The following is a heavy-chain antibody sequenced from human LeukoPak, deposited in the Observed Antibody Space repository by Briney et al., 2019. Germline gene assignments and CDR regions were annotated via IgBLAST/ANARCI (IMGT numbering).Heavy chain of an antibody. CDR2: MNPNTGNT. Sequence: ASVTVSCKASGYTFNSYDINWVRQATGQGLEWMGWMNPNTGNTGYGERFQGRVTMTRDNSISTAYMELNSLTSEDTAVYYCARGGAGTYYKRDGWFDPWGQGTVVTVSS. CDR1: GYTFNSYD. D-gene: IGHD3-10*01. J-gene: IGHJ5*02. V-gene: IGHV1-8*01. CDR3: ARGGAGTYYKRDGWFDP.